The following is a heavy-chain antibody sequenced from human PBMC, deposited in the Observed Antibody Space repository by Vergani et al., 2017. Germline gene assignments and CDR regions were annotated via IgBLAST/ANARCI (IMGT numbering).Heavy chain of an antibody. J-gene: IGHJ4*02. CDR3: ARGHGTFDY. CDR1: GCSISSGSYY. CDR2: IYISGST. D-gene: IGHD1-26*01. Sequence: QVQLQESGPGRVKPSQTLSLTCTVSGCSISSGSYYWSWIRQPAGKGLEWIGRIYISGSTNYNPSLKSRVTISVDTSKNQFSLKLSSVTAADPAVYYCARGHGTFDYWGQGTLVTVSS. V-gene: IGHV4-61*02.